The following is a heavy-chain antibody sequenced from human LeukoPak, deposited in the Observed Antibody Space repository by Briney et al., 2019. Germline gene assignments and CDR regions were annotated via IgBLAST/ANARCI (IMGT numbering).Heavy chain of an antibody. V-gene: IGHV4-31*03. Sequence: SETLSPTCTVSGGSISSGGYYWSWIRQHPGTGLEWIGYIYYSGSTYYNPSLKSRVTISVDTSKNQFSLKLSSVTAADTAVYYCARVELRDYYDSSGYNDYWGQGTLVTVSS. CDR3: ARVELRDYYDSSGYNDY. D-gene: IGHD3-22*01. CDR1: GGSISSGGYY. CDR2: IYYSGST. J-gene: IGHJ4*02.